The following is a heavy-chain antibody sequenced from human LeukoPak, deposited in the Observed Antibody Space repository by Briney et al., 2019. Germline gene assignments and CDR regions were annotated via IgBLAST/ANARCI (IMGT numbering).Heavy chain of an antibody. Sequence: PGGSLRLSCAASGFTFSSYAMSWVRQAPGKGLEWVSAVSGSGGSTYYADSVKGHFTISRDNSKNTLYLQMNSLRAEDTAVYYCARDLFTMIVVVITPPDYWGQGTLVTVSS. CDR2: VSGSGGST. V-gene: IGHV3-23*01. J-gene: IGHJ4*02. D-gene: IGHD3-22*01. CDR1: GFTFSSYA. CDR3: ARDLFTMIVVVITPPDY.